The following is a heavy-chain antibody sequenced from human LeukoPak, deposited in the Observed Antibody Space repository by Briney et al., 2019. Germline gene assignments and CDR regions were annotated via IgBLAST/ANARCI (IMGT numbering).Heavy chain of an antibody. CDR2: IYYSGST. Sequence: SETLSLTCTVSGGSISSYYWSWIRQPPGKGLEWIGYIYYSGSTNYNPSLKSRVTISVDTSKNQFSLKLSSVTAADTAVYYCARRSGASSEYYFDYWGQGTLVTVPS. CDR3: ARRSGASSEYYFDY. V-gene: IGHV4-59*08. J-gene: IGHJ4*02. CDR1: GGSISSYY. D-gene: IGHD6-19*01.